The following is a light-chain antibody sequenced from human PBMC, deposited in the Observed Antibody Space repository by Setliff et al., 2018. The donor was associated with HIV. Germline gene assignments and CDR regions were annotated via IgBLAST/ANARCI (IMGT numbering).Light chain of an antibody. V-gene: IGLV2-8*01. J-gene: IGLJ2*01. CDR2: EVS. CDR1: GRDIGGYNY. Sequence: QSVLTQPASVSGSPGQSITISCIGTGRDIGGYNYVSWYQQHPGKAPKLMIYEVSKRPSGVPDRFSGSKSGNTASLTVSGLQAEDEADYYCSSYAGSNNLVFGGGTK. CDR3: SSYAGSNNLV.